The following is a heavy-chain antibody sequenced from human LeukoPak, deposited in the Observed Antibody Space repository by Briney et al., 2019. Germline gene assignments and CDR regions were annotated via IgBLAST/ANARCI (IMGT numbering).Heavy chain of an antibody. CDR2: IWYDGSNK. CDR1: GFTFSSYG. J-gene: IGHJ5*02. Sequence: EGSLRLSCAASGFTFSSYGMHWVRQAPGKGLEWVAVIWYDGSNKYYADSVKGRFTISRDNSKNTLYLQMNSLRAEDTAVYYCARDIEDYYGSGSHNWFDPWGQGTLVTVSS. CDR3: ARDIEDYYGSGSHNWFDP. D-gene: IGHD3-10*01. V-gene: IGHV3-33*01.